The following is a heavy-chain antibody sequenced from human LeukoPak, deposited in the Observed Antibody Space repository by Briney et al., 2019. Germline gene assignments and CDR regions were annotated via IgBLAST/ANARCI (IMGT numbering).Heavy chain of an antibody. V-gene: IGHV4-59*01. CDR3: ARVGSYGQYYFDY. Sequence: PLETLSLTCTVSGGSISSYYWSWIRQPPGKGLEWIGYIYYSGSTNYNPSLKSRVTISVDTSKNQFSLKLSSVTAADTAVYYCARVGSYGQYYFDYWGQGTLVTVSS. D-gene: IGHD5-18*01. CDR2: IYYSGST. CDR1: GGSISSYY. J-gene: IGHJ4*02.